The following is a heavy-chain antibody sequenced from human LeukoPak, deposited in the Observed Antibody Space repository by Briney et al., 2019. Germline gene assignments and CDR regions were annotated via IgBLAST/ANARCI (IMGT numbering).Heavy chain of an antibody. J-gene: IGHJ4*02. CDR1: GGSFSGYY. V-gene: IGHV4-34*01. CDR3: ARERTLFPGDSSGYFDY. D-gene: IGHD3-22*01. CDR2: IYYSGST. Sequence: SETLSLTCAVYGGSFSGYYWGWIRQPPGKGLEWIGSIYYSGSTYYNPSLKSRVTISVDTPKNQFSLKLSSVTAADTAVYYCARERTLFPGDSSGYFDYWGQGTLVTVSS.